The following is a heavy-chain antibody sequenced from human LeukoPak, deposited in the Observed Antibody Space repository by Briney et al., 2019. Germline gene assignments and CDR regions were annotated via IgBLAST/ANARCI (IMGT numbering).Heavy chain of an antibody. CDR1: GFTVNNNY. Sequence: GGSLRLSCAASGFTVNNNYMSWVRRAPGKGLEWVSVIYSADSTYYADSVKGRFTISRDNSKNTLYLQMNSLRAEDTAVYYCARDGLRTNYYYYGMDVWGQGTTVTVSS. CDR2: IYSADST. V-gene: IGHV3-53*05. J-gene: IGHJ6*02. D-gene: IGHD3-3*01. CDR3: ARDGLRTNYYYYGMDV.